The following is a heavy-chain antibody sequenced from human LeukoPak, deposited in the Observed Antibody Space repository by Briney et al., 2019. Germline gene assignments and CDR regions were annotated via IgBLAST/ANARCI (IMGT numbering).Heavy chain of an antibody. Sequence: GRSLRLSCAASGFTFSSYAMHWVRQAPGRGLEWVAVISYDGSNKYYADSVKGRFTISRDNSKNTLYLQMNSLRAEDTAVYYCARVYGPVFLDYYMDVWGKGTTVTVSS. CDR3: ARVYGPVFLDYYMDV. D-gene: IGHD3-3*01. CDR2: ISYDGSNK. J-gene: IGHJ6*03. V-gene: IGHV3-30-3*01. CDR1: GFTFSSYA.